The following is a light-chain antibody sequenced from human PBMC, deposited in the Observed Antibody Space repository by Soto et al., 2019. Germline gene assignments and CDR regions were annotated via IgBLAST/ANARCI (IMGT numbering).Light chain of an antibody. CDR3: QQSYSNPQT. CDR2: AAS. V-gene: IGKV1-39*01. CDR1: QSISSY. Sequence: DIQMTQSPSSLSASVGDRVTITCRASQSISSYLNWYQQKPGKAPTLLIYAASRFQSGVPSRFSGSGSGRDFTLTISSLQPEDFATYFCQQSYSNPQTFGQGTKVDIK. J-gene: IGKJ1*01.